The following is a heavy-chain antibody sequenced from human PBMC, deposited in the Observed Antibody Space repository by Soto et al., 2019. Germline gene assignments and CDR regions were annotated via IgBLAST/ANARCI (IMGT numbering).Heavy chain of an antibody. D-gene: IGHD3-10*01. V-gene: IGHV4-59*01. J-gene: IGHJ3*02. CDR2: LYYGRSA. CDR3: ARVWGGAFDI. Sequence: SETLSLTCAVSGDSISSYYCMWIRQPPGKGLESIGYLYYGRSANYNPSLKSRVTISVDTSKNQFSLKLSSVTAADTAVYYCARVWGGAFDIWGQGTMVTVS. CDR1: GDSISSYY.